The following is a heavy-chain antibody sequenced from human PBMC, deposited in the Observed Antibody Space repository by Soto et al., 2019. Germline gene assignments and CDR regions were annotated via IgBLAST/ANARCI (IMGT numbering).Heavy chain of an antibody. CDR1: GGTFSSYA. J-gene: IGHJ4*02. CDR2: IIPIFGTA. CDR3: ARGGTWGDGYNFVDY. V-gene: IGHV1-69*13. Sequence: WASVKVSCKASGGTFSSYAISWVRQAPGQGLEWMGGIIPIFGTANYAQKFQGRVTITADESTSTAYMELSSLRSEDTAVYYCARGGTWGDGYNFVDYWGQGTLVTVSS. D-gene: IGHD5-12*01.